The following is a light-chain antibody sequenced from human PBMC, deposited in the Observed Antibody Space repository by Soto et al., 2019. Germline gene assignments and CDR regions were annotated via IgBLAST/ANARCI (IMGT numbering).Light chain of an antibody. Sequence: DIQMTQSPSTLSASVGDRVTITCRASQSISRCLAWYQQKPGIAPKLLIYDASSLESGVPSRFSGSGSGTEFTLTISSLQPDDFATYYCQQYNSYSGTFGQGTKLEIK. CDR3: QQYNSYSGT. CDR1: QSISRC. J-gene: IGKJ2*01. V-gene: IGKV1-5*01. CDR2: DAS.